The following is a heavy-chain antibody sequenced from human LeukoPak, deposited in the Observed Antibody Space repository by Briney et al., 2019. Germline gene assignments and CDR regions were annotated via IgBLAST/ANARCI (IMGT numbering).Heavy chain of an antibody. V-gene: IGHV3-21*04. CDR3: ARAYNRYDSSGFYVY. Sequence: GGSLRLSCAASGFTFSYYTMNRVRQAPGKGLEWVSSIDTSSSYIYYADSVKGRFTISRDNAKNSLYLQMNSLRAEDTAVYYCARAYNRYDSSGFYVYWGQGTLVTVSS. J-gene: IGHJ4*02. CDR2: IDTSSSYI. D-gene: IGHD3-22*01. CDR1: GFTFSYYT.